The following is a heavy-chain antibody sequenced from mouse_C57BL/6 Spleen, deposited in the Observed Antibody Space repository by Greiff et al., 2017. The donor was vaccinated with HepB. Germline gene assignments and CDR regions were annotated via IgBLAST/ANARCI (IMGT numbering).Heavy chain of an antibody. V-gene: IGHV1-85*01. CDR1: GYTFTSYD. Sequence: QVQLQQSGAELVRPGASVKLSCKASGYTFTSYDINWVKQRPGQGLEWIGWIYPRDGSTKYNEKFKGKATLTVDTSSSTAYMELHSLTSEDSAVYFCYDGGVAYWGQGTLVTVSA. CDR3: YDGGVAY. CDR2: IYPRDGST. J-gene: IGHJ3*01. D-gene: IGHD2-12*01.